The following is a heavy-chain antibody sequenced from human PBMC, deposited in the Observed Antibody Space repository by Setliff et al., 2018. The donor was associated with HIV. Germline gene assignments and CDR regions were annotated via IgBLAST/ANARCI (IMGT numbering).Heavy chain of an antibody. CDR3: ARGVAVAGGYWYFDL. Sequence: SETLSLTCTVSDDSISSNYWSRLRQSAGKGLEWVGRIYTGGRTNYNPSLKGRVTMSVDTSKNQFSLKLSSVTAADTAVYYCARGVAVAGGYWYFDLWGRGALVTVSS. V-gene: IGHV4-4*07. CDR1: DDSISSNY. CDR2: IYTGGRT. J-gene: IGHJ2*01. D-gene: IGHD6-19*01.